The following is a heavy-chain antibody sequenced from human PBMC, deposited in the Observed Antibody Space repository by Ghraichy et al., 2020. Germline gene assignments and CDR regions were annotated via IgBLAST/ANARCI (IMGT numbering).Heavy chain of an antibody. V-gene: IGHV3-33*01. J-gene: IGHJ4*02. CDR2: IWYDGSNK. D-gene: IGHD3-10*01. Sequence: GGSLRLSCAASGFTFSSYGMHWVRQAPGKGLEWVAVIWYDGSNKYYADSVKGRFTISRDNSKNTLYLQMNSLRAEDTAVYYCARDVRFGGDPRSPPCDYWGQGTLVTVSS. CDR3: ARDVRFGGDPRSPPCDY. CDR1: GFTFSSYG.